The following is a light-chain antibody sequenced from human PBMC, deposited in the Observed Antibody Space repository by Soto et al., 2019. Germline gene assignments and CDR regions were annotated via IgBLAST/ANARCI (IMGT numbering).Light chain of an antibody. CDR3: QLRRNWPP. Sequence: EVVLTQSPDTLSFSPGERATLSCWASQTISRSLAWYQHKPGQAPRLLIYDVSDRVTGIPARFSGSGSGTDFTLTISSLEPEDFTVYYCQLRRNWPPLGQGTKLEIK. CDR1: QTISRS. J-gene: IGKJ2*01. V-gene: IGKV3-11*01. CDR2: DVS.